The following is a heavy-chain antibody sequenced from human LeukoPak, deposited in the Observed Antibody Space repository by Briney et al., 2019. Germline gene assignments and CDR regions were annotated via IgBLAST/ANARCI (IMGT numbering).Heavy chain of an antibody. Sequence: SSETLSLTCTVSGGSISSSSYYWGWIRQPPGKGLEWIGSIYYSGSTYYNPSLKSRVTISVDTSKNQFSLKLSSVTAADTAVYYCARDPGVEVGATPFDYWGQGTLVTVSS. CDR1: GGSISSSSYY. J-gene: IGHJ4*02. CDR3: ARDPGVEVGATPFDY. D-gene: IGHD1-26*01. CDR2: IYYSGST. V-gene: IGHV4-39*07.